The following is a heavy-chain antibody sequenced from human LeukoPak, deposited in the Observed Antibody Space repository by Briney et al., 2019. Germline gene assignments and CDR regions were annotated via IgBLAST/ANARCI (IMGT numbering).Heavy chain of an antibody. V-gene: IGHV4-34*01. CDR2: INHSGST. CDR1: GGSFSGYY. CDR3: ARGSSIYDSSGYNVSGY. D-gene: IGHD3-22*01. J-gene: IGHJ4*02. Sequence: SETLSLTCAVYGGSFSGYYWSWIRQPPGKGLEWIGEINHSGSTNYNPSLKSPVTISVDTSKNQFSLKLSSVTAADTAVYYCARGSSIYDSSGYNVSGYWGQGTLVTVSS.